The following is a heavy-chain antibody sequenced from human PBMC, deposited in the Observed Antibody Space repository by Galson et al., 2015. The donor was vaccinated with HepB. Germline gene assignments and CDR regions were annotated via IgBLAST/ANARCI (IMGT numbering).Heavy chain of an antibody. CDR3: AKCSGSNWFVPHHFDS. V-gene: IGHV3-23*01. Sequence: SLRLSCAASGFNFTNYVMNWVRQAPGKELEWVSSISGSGGSTYYRGSFKGRFTISRDNSKNTVYLQMKSLRADDTAVYYCAKCSGSNWFVPHHFDSWGQGTLVTVSA. CDR2: ISGSGGST. D-gene: IGHD6-13*01. J-gene: IGHJ4*02. CDR1: GFNFTNYV.